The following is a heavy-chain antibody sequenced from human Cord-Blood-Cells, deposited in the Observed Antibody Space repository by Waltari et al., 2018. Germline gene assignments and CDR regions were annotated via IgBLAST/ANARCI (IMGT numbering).Heavy chain of an antibody. CDR2: IKSKTDGGTT. Sequence: EVQLVESGGGLVKPGGSLRLSCAASGFTFSNAWMSWVRQAPGKGLEWVGRIKSKTDGGTTDYAAPVKGRFTISRDDSKNTLYLQMNSLKTEDTAMYYCTTEWGSGSYFDYWGQGTLVTVSS. V-gene: IGHV3-15*01. D-gene: IGHD1-26*01. J-gene: IGHJ4*02. CDR1: GFTFSNAW. CDR3: TTEWGSGSYFDY.